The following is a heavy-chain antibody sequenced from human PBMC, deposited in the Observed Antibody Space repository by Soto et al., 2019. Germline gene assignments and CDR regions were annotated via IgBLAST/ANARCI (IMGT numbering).Heavy chain of an antibody. Sequence: SSETLSLTCTVSGGSISSGGYYWSWIRQHPGKGLEWIGYIYYSGSTYYNPSLKSRVTISVDTSKNQFSLKLSSVTAADTAVYYCARGPLDYYGSGSYPADYWGQGTLVTVSS. CDR1: GGSISSGGYY. J-gene: IGHJ4*02. V-gene: IGHV4-31*03. CDR3: ARGPLDYYGSGSYPADY. D-gene: IGHD3-10*01. CDR2: IYYSGST.